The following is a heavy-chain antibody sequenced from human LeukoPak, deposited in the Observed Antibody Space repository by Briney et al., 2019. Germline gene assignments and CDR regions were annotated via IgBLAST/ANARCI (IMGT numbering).Heavy chain of an antibody. CDR2: ISVYNGNT. J-gene: IGHJ4*02. Sequence: ASVKVSCKASGYTFNRYGISWVRQAPGQGLEWMGWISVYNGNTNYAQKLQGRVTMTTDTSTSTAYMELRSLRSDDTAVYYCARESDSSGRDPFDYWGQGTLVTVSS. CDR3: ARESDSSGRDPFDY. V-gene: IGHV1-18*01. CDR1: GYTFNRYG. D-gene: IGHD6-19*01.